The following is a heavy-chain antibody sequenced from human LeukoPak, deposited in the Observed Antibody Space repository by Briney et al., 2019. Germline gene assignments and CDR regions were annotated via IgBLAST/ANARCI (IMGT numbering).Heavy chain of an antibody. J-gene: IGHJ4*02. Sequence: GGSLRLSCAASGFTFSRYSMHWVRQAPGKGLEWVAVISYDGYNKYYADSVKGRFTISRDNSKNTLYLQINSLRAEDTAVYYCARAMAMVRGYYFDYWGQGTLVTVSS. CDR2: ISYDGYNK. V-gene: IGHV3-30*04. CDR1: GFTFSRYS. CDR3: ARAMAMVRGYYFDY. D-gene: IGHD3-10*01.